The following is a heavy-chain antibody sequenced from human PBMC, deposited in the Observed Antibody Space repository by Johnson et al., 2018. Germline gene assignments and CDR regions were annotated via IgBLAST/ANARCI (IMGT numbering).Heavy chain of an antibody. CDR2: ISSSSSYI. CDR3: ARDPYFDTGYYYYYMDV. Sequence: VQLVESGGGLVKXGGSLRLSCAASGFTFSSYSMNWVRQAPGKGLEWVSSISSSSSYIYYADSVKGRFTISRDNAKNSLYLQMNSLRAEDTAVYFCARDPYFDTGYYYYYMDVWGKGTTVTVSS. CDR1: GFTFSSYS. V-gene: IGHV3-21*01. J-gene: IGHJ6*03. D-gene: IGHD3-22*01.